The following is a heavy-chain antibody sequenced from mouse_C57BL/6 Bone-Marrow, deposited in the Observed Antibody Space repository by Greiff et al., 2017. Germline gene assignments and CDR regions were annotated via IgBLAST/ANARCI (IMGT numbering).Heavy chain of an antibody. Sequence: QVQLQQSGPELVKPGASVKISCKASGYTFTDYYINWVKQRPGQGLEWIGWIFPGSGSTYYNEKFKGKATLTVDKSSSTAYMVRSSLTSEDSAVYFCARVITTCCDYWGQGTTLTVSS. CDR2: IFPGSGST. CDR3: ARVITTCCDY. CDR1: GYTFTDYY. D-gene: IGHD2-4*01. J-gene: IGHJ2*01. V-gene: IGHV1-75*01.